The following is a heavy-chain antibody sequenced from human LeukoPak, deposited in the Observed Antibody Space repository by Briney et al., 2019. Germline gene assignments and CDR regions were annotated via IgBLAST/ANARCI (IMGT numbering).Heavy chain of an antibody. CDR2: MKQDGREK. D-gene: IGHD3-10*01. CDR3: ARGAGVFDY. CDR1: GFTFSSYW. Sequence: GGSLRLSCVDSGFTFSSYWMSWVRQAPGKGLEWVANMKQDGREKYYVDSVKGRFTISRDNGKNSLYLQMTSLRVEDTAVYFCARGAGVFDYWGQGTLVTVSS. V-gene: IGHV3-7*01. J-gene: IGHJ4*02.